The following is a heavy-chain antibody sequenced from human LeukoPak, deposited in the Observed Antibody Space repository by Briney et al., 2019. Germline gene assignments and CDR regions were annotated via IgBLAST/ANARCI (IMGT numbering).Heavy chain of an antibody. V-gene: IGHV3-11*04. J-gene: IGHJ4*02. D-gene: IGHD5-18*01. Sequence: GGSLRLSCAASGFIFSDYYMSWIRQAPGKGLEWLSFISSGGSTIYYADSVKGRFTISRDNAKNSLYLQMNSLRAEDTAVYYCARDPAAMDYWGQGTLVTVSS. CDR3: ARDPAAMDY. CDR1: GFIFSDYY. CDR2: ISSGGSTI.